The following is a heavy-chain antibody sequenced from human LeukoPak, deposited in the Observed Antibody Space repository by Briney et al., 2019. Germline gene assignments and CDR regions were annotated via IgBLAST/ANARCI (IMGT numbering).Heavy chain of an antibody. CDR3: ARGGGLHPFDY. Sequence: SDPLSLICTVSGGSISSYYWSWLRQPPGKGLVWIGYIYYSRSTNYNPSLKSRVTISVDTSKIQFYLKLSSVTAADTAVYYCARGGGLHPFDYWGQGTLVTVSS. CDR2: IYYSRST. J-gene: IGHJ4*02. CDR1: GGSISSYY. D-gene: IGHD2-15*01. V-gene: IGHV4-59*07.